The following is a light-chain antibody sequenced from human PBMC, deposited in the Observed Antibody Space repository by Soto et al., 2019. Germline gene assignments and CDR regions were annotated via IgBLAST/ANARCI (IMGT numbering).Light chain of an antibody. CDR2: EVS. J-gene: IGLJ3*02. Sequence: QSVLTQPASVSGSPGQSITISCTGTSSDVGAYNFVSWFQQHPGKAPKLLIYEVSYRPSGVSNRFSGSKSGNTASLTIFGLQAEDEGDYYCSSYTSSSSRVFGGGTKVTV. CDR3: SSYTSSSSRV. V-gene: IGLV2-14*01. CDR1: SSDVGAYNF.